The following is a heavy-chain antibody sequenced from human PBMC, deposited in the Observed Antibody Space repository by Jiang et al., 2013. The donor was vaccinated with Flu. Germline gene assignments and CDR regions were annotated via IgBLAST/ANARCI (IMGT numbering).Heavy chain of an antibody. D-gene: IGHD1-26*01. CDR1: GYTFTSFG. CDR3: AREYREAYYYYYYGMDV. Sequence: SGAEVKKPGASVKVSCKASGYTFTSFGISWVRQAPGQGLEWMGWISAYNGNTNYAQKFQGRGTMTTDTSTSTAYMELRSLRSDDTAVYYCAREYREAYYYYYYGMDVWGQGTTVIVSS. J-gene: IGHJ6*02. CDR2: ISAYNGNT. V-gene: IGHV1-18*01.